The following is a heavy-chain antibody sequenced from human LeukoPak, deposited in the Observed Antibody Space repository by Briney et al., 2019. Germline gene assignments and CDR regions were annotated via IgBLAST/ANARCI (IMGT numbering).Heavy chain of an antibody. CDR3: ARNWYSSSWYSPGYYLDY. CDR2: IYYSGST. Sequence: SETLSLTCTVSGGSISSYYWSWIRQPPGKGLEWIGYIYYSGSTNYNPSLKSRVTISVDTSKNQFSLKLSSVTAADTAVYYCARNWYSSSWYSPGYYLDYWGQGTLVTVSS. V-gene: IGHV4-59*01. CDR1: GGSISSYY. J-gene: IGHJ4*02. D-gene: IGHD6-13*01.